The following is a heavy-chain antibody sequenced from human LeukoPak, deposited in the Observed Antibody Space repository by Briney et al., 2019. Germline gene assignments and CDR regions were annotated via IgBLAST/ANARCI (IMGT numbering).Heavy chain of an antibody. D-gene: IGHD3-10*01. CDR3: AREMYCYGSGSQEYYYYMDV. CDR2: IYHSGST. Sequence: SETLSLTCTVSGYSITSGYYWGWIRQPPGKGLEWIGNIYHSGSTHYNSSLKSRLTISVDTSKNQFSLKLISVTAADAAVYFCAREMYCYGSGSQEYYYYMDVWGKGTTVTVSS. CDR1: GYSITSGYY. V-gene: IGHV4-38-2*02. J-gene: IGHJ6*03.